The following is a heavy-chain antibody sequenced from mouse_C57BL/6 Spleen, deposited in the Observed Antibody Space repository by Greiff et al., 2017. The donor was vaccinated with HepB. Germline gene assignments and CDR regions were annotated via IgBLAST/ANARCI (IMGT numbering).Heavy chain of an antibody. CDR3: ARATDYYGSSHWYFDV. Sequence: EVQLVESGGDLVKPGGSLKLSCAASGFTFSSYGMSWVRQTPDKRLEWVATISSGGSYTYYPDSVKGRFTISRDNAKNTLYLQMSSLKSEDTAMYYCARATDYYGSSHWYFDVWGTGTTVTVSS. CDR1: GFTFSSYG. CDR2: ISSGGSYT. V-gene: IGHV5-6*01. D-gene: IGHD1-1*01. J-gene: IGHJ1*03.